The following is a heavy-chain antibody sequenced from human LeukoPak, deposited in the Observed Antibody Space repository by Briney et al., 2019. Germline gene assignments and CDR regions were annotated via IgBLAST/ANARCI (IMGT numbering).Heavy chain of an antibody. J-gene: IGHJ4*02. CDR3: ARHGPRLGPFDY. CDR1: GGSISSYY. D-gene: IGHD3/OR15-3a*01. Sequence: SETLSLTCTVSGGSISSYYWSWIRQPPGKGLEWIGYIYYSGSTNYNPSLKSRVTISVDTSKNQFSLKLSSVTAADTAVYYCARHGPRLGPFDYWGQGTLVTVSS. V-gene: IGHV4-59*08. CDR2: IYYSGST.